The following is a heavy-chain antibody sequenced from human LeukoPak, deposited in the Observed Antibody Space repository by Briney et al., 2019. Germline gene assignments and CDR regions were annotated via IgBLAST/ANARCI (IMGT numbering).Heavy chain of an antibody. D-gene: IGHD2-2*01. V-gene: IGHV3-9*01. J-gene: IGHJ4*02. CDR3: AKSSRIVVVPAASFDY. CDR2: ISWNSGSI. CDR1: GFTFDDYA. Sequence: PGRSLRLSCAASGFTFDDYAMHWVRQAPGKGLEWVSGISWNSGSIGYADSVKGRFTISRDNAKNSLYLQMNRLRAEDTALYYCAKSSRIVVVPAASFDYWGQGTLVTVSS.